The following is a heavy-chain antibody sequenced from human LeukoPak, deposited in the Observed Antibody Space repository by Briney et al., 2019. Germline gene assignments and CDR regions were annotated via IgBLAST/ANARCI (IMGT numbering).Heavy chain of an antibody. CDR1: GFTFSTYA. V-gene: IGHV3-23*01. CDR2: VSGSGDKT. Sequence: PGGSLRLSCAASGFTFSTYAISWVRQAPGKGLEWVSGVSGSGDKTYYADSVKGRFTVSRDSSKSTVYLQMNSPRVEDTAVYYCARGRLPKYYFDSWGQGTLVTVSS. J-gene: IGHJ4*02. D-gene: IGHD4-11*01. CDR3: ARGRLPKYYFDS.